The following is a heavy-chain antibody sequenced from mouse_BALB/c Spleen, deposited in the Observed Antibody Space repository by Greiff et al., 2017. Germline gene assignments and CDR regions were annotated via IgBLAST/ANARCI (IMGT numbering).Heavy chain of an antibody. J-gene: IGHJ3*01. V-gene: IGHV1S135*01. CDR1: GYAFTSYN. CDR2: IDPYNGGT. Sequence: LQQSGPELVKPGASVKVSCKASGYAFTSYNMYWVKQSHGKSLEWIGYIDPYNGGTSYNQKFKGKATLTVDKSSSTAYMHLNSLTSEDSAVYYCARGPITTATDWFAYWGQGTLVTVSA. CDR3: ARGPITTATDWFAY. D-gene: IGHD1-2*01.